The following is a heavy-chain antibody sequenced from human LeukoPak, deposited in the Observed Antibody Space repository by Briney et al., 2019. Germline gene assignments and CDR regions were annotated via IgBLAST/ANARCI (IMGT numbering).Heavy chain of an antibody. CDR1: GFTFSNYD. V-gene: IGHV3-66*01. J-gene: IGHJ4*02. CDR2: IYSGGST. D-gene: IGHD3-10*01. CDR3: ARDYYGSGSY. Sequence: GGSLRLSCEASGFTFSNYDMHWVRQGPGKGLEWVSVIYSGGSTYYADSVKGRFTISRDNSKNTLYLQMNSLRAEDTAVYYCARDYYGSGSYWGQGTLVTVSS.